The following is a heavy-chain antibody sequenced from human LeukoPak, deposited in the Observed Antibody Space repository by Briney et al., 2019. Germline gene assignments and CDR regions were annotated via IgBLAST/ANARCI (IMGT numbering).Heavy chain of an antibody. CDR2: IDGGAT. V-gene: IGHV3-11*01. CDR3: ARDPKRGGTFDI. D-gene: IGHD3-10*01. CDR1: GFTFSDYY. Sequence: GGSLRLSCAASGFTFSDYYMSWIHQAPGKGLEWVSYIDGGATYYADSVKGRFTLSRDNTKNSFYLQMNSLRAEDTAVYYCARDPKRGGTFDIWGQGTRVTVSS. J-gene: IGHJ3*02.